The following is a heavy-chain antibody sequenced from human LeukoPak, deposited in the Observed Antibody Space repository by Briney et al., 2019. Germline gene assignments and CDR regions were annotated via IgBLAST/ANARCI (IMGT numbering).Heavy chain of an antibody. CDR2: IYYSGST. V-gene: IGHV4-59*08. D-gene: IGHD3-3*01. CDR1: GGSISSHY. Sequence: PSETLSLTCTVCGGSISSHYWSWIRQPPGKGLEWIGYIYYSGSTTYTPSLKSRVTISLDTSKNQFSLKLSSVTAADTAVYYCARFKYDFWSGSRSYYFYGMDVWGQGTTVTVSS. CDR3: ARFKYDFWSGSRSYYFYGMDV. J-gene: IGHJ6*02.